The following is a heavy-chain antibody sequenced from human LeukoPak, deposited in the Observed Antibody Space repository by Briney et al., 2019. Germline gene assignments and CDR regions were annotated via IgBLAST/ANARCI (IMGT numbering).Heavy chain of an antibody. J-gene: IGHJ4*02. CDR3: AKDRRHSSGHDY. Sequence: GESLRLSCAASGFTFNTFSLHWVRQAPGKGLEWVAVVSYNGSHTYYADSVRGRFTISRDNSKNTLYLQMNSLRAEDTAVYYCAKDRRHSSGHDYWGQGTLVTVSS. D-gene: IGHD6-19*01. V-gene: IGHV3-30*04. CDR2: VSYNGSHT. CDR1: GFTFNTFS.